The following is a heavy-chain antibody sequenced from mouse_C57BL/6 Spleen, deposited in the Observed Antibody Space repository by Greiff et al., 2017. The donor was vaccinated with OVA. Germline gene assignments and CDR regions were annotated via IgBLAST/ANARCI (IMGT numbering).Heavy chain of an antibody. CDR1: GFTFSSYA. Sequence: DVMLVESGGGLVKPGGSLKLSCAASGFTFSSYAMSWVRQTPEKRLEWVATISDGGSYTYYPDNVKGRFTISRDNAKNNLYLQMSHLKSEDTAMYYCARDYYGSSYEDWYFDVWGTGTTVTVSS. J-gene: IGHJ1*03. CDR3: ARDYYGSSYEDWYFDV. CDR2: ISDGGSYT. V-gene: IGHV5-4*01. D-gene: IGHD1-1*01.